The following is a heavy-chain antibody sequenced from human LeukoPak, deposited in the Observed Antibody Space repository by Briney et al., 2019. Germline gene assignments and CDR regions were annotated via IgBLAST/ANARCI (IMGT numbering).Heavy chain of an antibody. CDR2: IYYSGST. J-gene: IGHJ3*02. V-gene: IGHV4-28*01. D-gene: IGHD1-26*01. Sequence: SETLSLTCAVSGYSISSSNWWGWIRQPPGKGLEWIGYIYYSGSTYCNPSLKSRVAMSVDTSKNQFSLKPSSVTAVDTAVYYCARNQIVGAMNAFDIWGQGTMVTVSS. CDR1: GYSISSSNW. CDR3: ARNQIVGAMNAFDI.